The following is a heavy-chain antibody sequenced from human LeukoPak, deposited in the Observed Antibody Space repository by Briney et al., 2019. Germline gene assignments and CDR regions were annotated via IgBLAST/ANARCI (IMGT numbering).Heavy chain of an antibody. D-gene: IGHD2-8*01. CDR1: GFTFSSYA. J-gene: IGHJ4*02. Sequence: GGSLGLSCAASGFTFSSYALSWVRQAPGKGLEWVSAISGSGYSTYYADSVKGRFTISRDNSKNTLYLQVNSLRAEDTAVYYCARDLGYCTNGVCHTRFDYWGQGTLAAVSS. CDR3: ARDLGYCTNGVCHTRFDY. V-gene: IGHV3-23*01. CDR2: ISGSGYST.